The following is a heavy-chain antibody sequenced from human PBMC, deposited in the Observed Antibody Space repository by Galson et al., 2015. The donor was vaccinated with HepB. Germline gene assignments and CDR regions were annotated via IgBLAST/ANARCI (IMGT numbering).Heavy chain of an antibody. V-gene: IGHV5-51*01. CDR2: IYPGDPDT. D-gene: IGHD3-3*01. CDR1: GYSFTSYW. Sequence: QSGAEVKKPGESLKISCKGSGYSFTSYWIGWVRQMPRKGLEWMGIIYPGDPDTRYSPSFQGQVTIPADKSISTAYLQWSSLKASDTAMYYCASADYDFWSGLRGWEGGMDVWGQGTTVTVSS. J-gene: IGHJ6*02. CDR3: ASADYDFWSGLRGWEGGMDV.